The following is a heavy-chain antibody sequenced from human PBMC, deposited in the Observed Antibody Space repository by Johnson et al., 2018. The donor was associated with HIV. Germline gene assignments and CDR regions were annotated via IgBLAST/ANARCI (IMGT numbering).Heavy chain of an antibody. V-gene: IGHV3-30-3*01. CDR3: ARPTSQIHLWTDAFDI. CDR1: GFTLSSYA. J-gene: IGHJ3*02. CDR2: ISYDGSNK. Sequence: QVQLLESGGGVVQPGRSLRLSCAASGFTLSSYAMHWVRQAPGKGLEWVAVISYDGSNKYYADSVKGRFTISRDNSKNTLSLQMNSLRAEDTAVYYCARPTSQIHLWTDAFDIWGQGTMVTVSS. D-gene: IGHD5-18*01.